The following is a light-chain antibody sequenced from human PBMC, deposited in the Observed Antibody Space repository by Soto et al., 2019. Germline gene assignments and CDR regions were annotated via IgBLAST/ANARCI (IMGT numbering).Light chain of an antibody. CDR3: SSYTSSSTLL. CDR2: EVS. V-gene: IGLV2-14*01. Sequence: QSVLTQPASVSGSPGQSITISCTGTSSGVGGYNYVSWYQQHPGKAPKLMIYEVSNRPSGVSNRFSGSKSGNTASLTISGLQAEDEADYYCSSYTSSSTLLFGTGTKLTVL. CDR1: SSGVGGYNY. J-gene: IGLJ1*01.